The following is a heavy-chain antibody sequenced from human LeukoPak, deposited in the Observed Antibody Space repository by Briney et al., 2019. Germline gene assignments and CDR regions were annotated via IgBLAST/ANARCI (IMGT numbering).Heavy chain of an antibody. D-gene: IGHD3-3*01. CDR2: VYTSGST. J-gene: IGHJ5*02. CDR3: ARDERDYDFWSGSNQYGGFDP. CDR1: GDSITTYY. V-gene: IGHV4-4*07. Sequence: SETLSLTCTVSGDSITTYYWSWIRQPAGKGLEWIGHVYTSGSTKYNPSLKSRVTMSVDTSKNQFSLKLGSVTAADTAVYYCARDERDYDFWSGSNQYGGFDPWGQGTLVTVSS.